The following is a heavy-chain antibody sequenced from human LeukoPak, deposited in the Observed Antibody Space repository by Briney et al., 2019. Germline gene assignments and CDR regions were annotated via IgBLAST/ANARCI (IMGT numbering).Heavy chain of an antibody. CDR1: GDSISSSTFF. Sequence: SETLSLTCTASGDSISSSTFFWGWIRQPPGSGLEWIGTISYSGNTYYNPSLKSRVTILVDTSKNQIFLKLTSVTAADTAVYYCARGLNYGGSGYYFDSWGPGTLVTVSS. D-gene: IGHD3-22*01. J-gene: IGHJ4*02. CDR2: ISYSGNT. CDR3: ARGLNYGGSGYYFDS. V-gene: IGHV4-39*07.